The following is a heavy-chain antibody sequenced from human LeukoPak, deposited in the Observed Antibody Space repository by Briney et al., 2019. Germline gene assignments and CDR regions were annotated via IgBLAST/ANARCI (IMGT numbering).Heavy chain of an antibody. CDR2: IYYSGST. CDR3: ARVQTYSSSWYYYYYYMDV. CDR1: GDSINGYF. V-gene: IGHV4-59*01. Sequence: SETLSLTCTVSGDSINGYFWSWIRQPPGKGLEWIGYIYYSGSTNYNPSLKSRVTISVDTSKNQFSLKLSSVTAADTAVYYCARVQTYSSSWYYYYYYMDVWGKGTTVTVSS. D-gene: IGHD6-13*01. J-gene: IGHJ6*03.